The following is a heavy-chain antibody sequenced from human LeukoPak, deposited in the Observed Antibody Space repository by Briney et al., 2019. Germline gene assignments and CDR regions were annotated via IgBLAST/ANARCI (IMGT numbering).Heavy chain of an antibody. Sequence: GGSLRLSCTGSGFSFEDYGLTWVRQAPGKGLEWVGFIKRKLYGETTKYASSVKGRFSISRDDSKSVAYLHMDSLKTDDTAVYYCTREMATVVHWFYPWGRGTLVTVSS. D-gene: IGHD5-24*01. CDR2: IKRKLYGETT. CDR3: TREMATVVHWFYP. V-gene: IGHV3-49*04. J-gene: IGHJ5*02. CDR1: GFSFEDYG.